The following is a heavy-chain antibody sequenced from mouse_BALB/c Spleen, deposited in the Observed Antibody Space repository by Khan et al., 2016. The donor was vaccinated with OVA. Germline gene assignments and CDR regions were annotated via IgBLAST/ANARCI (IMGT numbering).Heavy chain of an antibody. D-gene: IGHD2-12*01. CDR3: ARGYEFFPY. CDR2: VNPNNGDT. V-gene: IGHV1-26*01. CDR1: GYSFTVYY. Sequence: VQLKQSGPDLVKPGASVKISCKASGYSFTVYYMTWVKQSHGKSPEWIGRVNPNNGDTNYNQNFKGKAILTVDMSSNTAYMELRSLTSEDSAVFYCARGYEFFPYWGQGTLVTVSA. J-gene: IGHJ3*01.